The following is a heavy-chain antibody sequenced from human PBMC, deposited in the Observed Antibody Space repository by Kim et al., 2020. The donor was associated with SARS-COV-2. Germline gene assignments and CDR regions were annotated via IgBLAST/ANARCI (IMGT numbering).Heavy chain of an antibody. CDR1: GGSISSSSYY. D-gene: IGHD3-10*01. Sequence: SETLSLTCTVSGGSISSSSYYWGWIRQPPGKGLEWIGSIYYSGSTYYNPSLKSRVTISVDTSKNQFSLKLSSVTAADTAVYYCASPQDAGFGEADAFDIWGQGTMVTVSS. J-gene: IGHJ3*02. CDR2: IYYSGST. V-gene: IGHV4-39*01. CDR3: ASPQDAGFGEADAFDI.